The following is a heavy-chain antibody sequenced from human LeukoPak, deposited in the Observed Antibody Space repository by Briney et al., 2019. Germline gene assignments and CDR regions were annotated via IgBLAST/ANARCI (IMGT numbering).Heavy chain of an antibody. Sequence: SETLSLTCTVSGGSISSGGYYWSWIRQHPGQGLEWIGYIYYSGSTYYNPSLKSRVTISVDTSKNQFSLKLSSVTAADTAVYYCARAKGGDYYDSSGKWLDYWGQGTLVTVSS. V-gene: IGHV4-31*03. CDR2: IYYSGST. D-gene: IGHD3-22*01. CDR1: GGSISSGGYY. J-gene: IGHJ4*02. CDR3: ARAKGGDYYDSSGKWLDY.